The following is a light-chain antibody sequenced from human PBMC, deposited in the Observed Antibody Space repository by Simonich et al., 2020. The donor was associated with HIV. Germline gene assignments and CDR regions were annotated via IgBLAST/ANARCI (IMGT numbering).Light chain of an antibody. CDR3: QQYYSTPQT. Sequence: DIVMTQSPDSLAVSLGERDTINCKSSQSVLYSSNNKNNLAWYQQKPGQPTKLLIYCASTRESGVPDRFSGSGSGTDFTLTISSLQAEDVAVYYCQQYYSTPQTFGQGTKVEIK. CDR1: QSVLYSSNNKNN. J-gene: IGKJ1*01. CDR2: CAS. V-gene: IGKV4-1*01.